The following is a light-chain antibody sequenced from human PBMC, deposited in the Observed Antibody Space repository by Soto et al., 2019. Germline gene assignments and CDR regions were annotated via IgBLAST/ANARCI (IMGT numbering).Light chain of an antibody. J-gene: IGKJ5*01. Sequence: EILMTQSPPTLSVSPGERATLSCRASQSLRSDLAWYQQKPGQAPRLLIYGASTRATGVPARFSGSASGTEFTLTISSLQSEDSAVYYCQQYDNWPPTFGQGTRLEIK. CDR1: QSLRSD. V-gene: IGKV3-15*01. CDR2: GAS. CDR3: QQYDNWPPT.